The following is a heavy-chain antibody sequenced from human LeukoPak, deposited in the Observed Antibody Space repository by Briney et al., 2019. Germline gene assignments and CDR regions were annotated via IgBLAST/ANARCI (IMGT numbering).Heavy chain of an antibody. J-gene: IGHJ4*02. CDR1: GFTFDNYA. CDR2: IAWNSGNT. Sequence: GRSLRLSCEASGFTFDNYAMHWVRQAPGKGLEWVSGIAWNSGNTGFADSVKGRFTISRDNADNSLYLQMNSLLAEDTAVYYCVRDLVLVDTPGDDFDYWGQGTLVTVSS. D-gene: IGHD2-8*02. V-gene: IGHV3-9*01. CDR3: VRDLVLVDTPGDDFDY.